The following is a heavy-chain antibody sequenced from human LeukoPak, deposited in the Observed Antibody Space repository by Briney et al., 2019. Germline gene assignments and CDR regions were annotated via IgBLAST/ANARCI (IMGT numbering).Heavy chain of an antibody. V-gene: IGHV4-34*01. D-gene: IGHD3-22*01. Sequence: SETLSLTCVLYVGSFSGYYYKWLRPPPGKGLEWIGEISHSVSTNYNPSLRSRVTTSVETSKNQFSLKLSSVTAADTAVYSCARAYYYDGSGYWGSYYYYYIDVWAKGTTVTVSS. CDR2: ISHSVST. CDR3: ARAYYYDGSGYWGSYYYYYIDV. CDR1: VGSFSGYY. J-gene: IGHJ6*03.